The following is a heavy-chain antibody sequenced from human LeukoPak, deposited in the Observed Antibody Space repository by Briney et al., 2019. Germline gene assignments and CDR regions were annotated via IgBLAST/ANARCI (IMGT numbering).Heavy chain of an antibody. CDR3: ARLNYNFWSGIPPYYMDV. J-gene: IGHJ6*03. Sequence: SETLSLTCTVCGGSISSYYWSWIGQPPGKGMEGIGYIYYSGSTNYNPYLTRRGTISVDTCKKQLSLRLSSVDTADTAVYYCARLNYNFWSGIPPYYMDVWGKGTTVTVSS. V-gene: IGHV4-59*01. D-gene: IGHD3-3*01. CDR1: GGSISSYY. CDR2: IYYSGST.